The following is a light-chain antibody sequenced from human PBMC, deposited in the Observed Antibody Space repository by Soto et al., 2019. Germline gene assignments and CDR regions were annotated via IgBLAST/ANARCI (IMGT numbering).Light chain of an antibody. Sequence: QSALAQPASVSGSPGQSITISCTGTSSDVGAYDFVFWYQQHPDKAPKLMIFEVSNRPSGVSDRFSGSKSVNTATLTISGLQAEDEADYYCSSYTTSSTRVFGTGTKLTVL. CDR1: SSDVGAYDF. V-gene: IGLV2-14*03. J-gene: IGLJ1*01. CDR3: SSYTTSSTRV. CDR2: EVS.